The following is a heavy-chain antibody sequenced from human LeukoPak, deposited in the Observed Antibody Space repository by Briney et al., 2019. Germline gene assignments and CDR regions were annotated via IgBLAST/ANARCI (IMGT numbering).Heavy chain of an antibody. D-gene: IGHD2-2*01. Sequence: SETLSLTCTVSGGSIISSSYYWGWIRQPPGKGLEWIGRIYYSGSTYYSPSLKSRVTISVDTSKNQFSLKLSSVTAADTAVYYCARRSSYCSSTSCSVWFDPWGQGNLVTVSS. CDR3: ARRSSYCSSTSCSVWFDP. CDR2: IYYSGST. J-gene: IGHJ5*02. CDR1: GGSIISSSYY. V-gene: IGHV4-39*01.